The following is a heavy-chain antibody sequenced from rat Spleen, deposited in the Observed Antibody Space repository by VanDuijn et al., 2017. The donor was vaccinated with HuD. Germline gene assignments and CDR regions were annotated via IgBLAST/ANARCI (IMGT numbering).Heavy chain of an antibody. D-gene: IGHD1-12*03. CDR2: ISPSGVT. CDR1: GFTFSNFD. Sequence: EVQLVESGGGLVQPGRSLKLSCAASGFTFSNFDMAWVRQAPTKGLEWVASISPSGVTYYRDSVKGRFTISRDNAKSTLYLQMDSLRSEDTATYYCARRGYYDGYPYWYFDFWGPGTMVTVSS. V-gene: IGHV5-25*01. J-gene: IGHJ1*01. CDR3: ARRGYYDGYPYWYFDF.